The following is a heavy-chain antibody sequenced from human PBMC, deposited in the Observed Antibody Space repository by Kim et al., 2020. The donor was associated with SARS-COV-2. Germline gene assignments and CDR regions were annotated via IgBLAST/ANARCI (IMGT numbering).Heavy chain of an antibody. CDR1: GGSISSYY. J-gene: IGHJ3*02. V-gene: IGHV4-59*01. D-gene: IGHD3-22*01. Sequence: SETLSLTCTVSGGSISSYYWSWIRQPPGKGLEWIGYIYYSGSTNYNPSLKSRVTISVDTSKNQFSLKLGSVTAADTAVYYCARRSLGYYDSSGRQAAFDIWGQGTMGTVSS. CDR2: IYYSGST. CDR3: ARRSLGYYDSSGRQAAFDI.